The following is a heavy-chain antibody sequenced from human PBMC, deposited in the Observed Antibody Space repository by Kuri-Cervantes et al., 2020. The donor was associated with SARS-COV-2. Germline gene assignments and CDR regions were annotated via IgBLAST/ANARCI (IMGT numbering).Heavy chain of an antibody. CDR2: IYYSGST. CDR1: GGSISSYY. Sequence: GTLTLSCPASGGSISSYYWSWIRQPPGKGLERFGYIYYSGSTNYNPSLKSRVTISVDTSKNQFSLKLSSVTAANTAVYYCARLGTYDSSGYGDYWGQGTLVTVSS. J-gene: IGHJ4*02. CDR3: ARLGTYDSSGYGDY. V-gene: IGHV4-59*12. D-gene: IGHD3-22*01.